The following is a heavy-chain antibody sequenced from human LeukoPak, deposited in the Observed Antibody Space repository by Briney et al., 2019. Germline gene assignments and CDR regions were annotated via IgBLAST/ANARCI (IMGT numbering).Heavy chain of an antibody. J-gene: IGHJ4*02. Sequence: GGSLRLSCAASGFTVSSNYMSWVRQAPGKGLEWVSVIYSGGSTYYADSVKGRFTISRDNAKNSLYLQMNSLRAEDTAVYYCAGVDSSGWYGGFDYWGQGTLVTVSS. CDR3: AGVDSSGWYGGFDY. V-gene: IGHV3-66*01. D-gene: IGHD6-19*01. CDR2: IYSGGST. CDR1: GFTVSSNY.